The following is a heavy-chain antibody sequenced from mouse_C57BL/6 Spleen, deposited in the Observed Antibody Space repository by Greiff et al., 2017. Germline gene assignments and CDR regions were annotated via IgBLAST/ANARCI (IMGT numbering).Heavy chain of an antibody. J-gene: IGHJ4*01. Sequence: EVHLVESGPGLVKPSQSLSLTCSVTGYSITSGYYWNWIRQFPGNKLEWMGYISYDGSNNYNPSLKNRISITRDTSKNQFFLKLNSVTTEDTATYYCARVYYDYDDAGYYAMDYWGQGTSVTVSS. CDR1: GYSITSGYY. D-gene: IGHD2-4*01. V-gene: IGHV3-6*01. CDR2: ISYDGSN. CDR3: ARVYYDYDDAGYYAMDY.